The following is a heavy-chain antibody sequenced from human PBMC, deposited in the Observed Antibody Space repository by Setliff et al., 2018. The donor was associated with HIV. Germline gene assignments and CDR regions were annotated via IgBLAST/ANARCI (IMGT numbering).Heavy chain of an antibody. CDR2: IIPIFGTA. CDR1: GGTFSGYA. J-gene: IGHJ6*03. V-gene: IGHV1-69*13. CDR3: ARGEKRFLEWLPLDYYYYYYMDV. D-gene: IGHD3-3*01. Sequence: SVKVSCKASGGTFSGYAISWVRQAPGQGLELMGGIIPIFGTANHAQKFQGRVTITADESTSTAYMELSSLRSEDTAVYYCARGEKRFLEWLPLDYYYYYYMDVWGKGITVTVSS.